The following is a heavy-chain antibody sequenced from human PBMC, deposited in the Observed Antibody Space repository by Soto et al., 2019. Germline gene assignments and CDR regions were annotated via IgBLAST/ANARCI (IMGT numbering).Heavy chain of an antibody. CDR2: ITSSSGTI. J-gene: IGHJ4*02. CDR1: GFTFSSFT. D-gene: IGHD6-13*01. Sequence: PGGSLRLSCAASGFTFSSFTMNWVRQAPGKGLEWISYITSSSGTIYYADSVKGRFTISRDNAKNSLYLQMNSLRAEDTAVYYCAGGGGSSSWNFDSWGQGTRVTVSS. CDR3: AGGGGSSSWNFDS. V-gene: IGHV3-48*01.